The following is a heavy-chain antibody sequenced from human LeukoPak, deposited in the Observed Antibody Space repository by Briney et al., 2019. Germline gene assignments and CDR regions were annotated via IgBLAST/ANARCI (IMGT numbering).Heavy chain of an antibody. V-gene: IGHV4-59*01. CDR2: IYYSGST. D-gene: IGHD3-10*01. Sequence: TSETLSLTCTVSGGSISSYYWSWIRQPPGKGLEWIGYIYYSGSTNYNPSLKSRVTISVDTSKNQFSLKLSSVTAADTAVYYCARGFGWNDAFDIWGQGTMVTVSS. J-gene: IGHJ3*02. CDR1: GGSISSYY. CDR3: ARGFGWNDAFDI.